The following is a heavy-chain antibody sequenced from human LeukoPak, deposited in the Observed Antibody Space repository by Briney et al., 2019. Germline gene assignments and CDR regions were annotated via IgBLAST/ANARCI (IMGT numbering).Heavy chain of an antibody. CDR3: AREKFDS. CDR2: VSYEGTIK. V-gene: IGHV3-30*14. Sequence: GGSLRLSCAASGFAFSNFAMHWVRQAPGKGLEWVAVVSYEGTIKYYSDSAKGRFTISRDNSNSLISLQMNNLTTEDTAAYYCAREKFDSWGQGTLVTVSS. J-gene: IGHJ5*01. CDR1: GFAFSNFA.